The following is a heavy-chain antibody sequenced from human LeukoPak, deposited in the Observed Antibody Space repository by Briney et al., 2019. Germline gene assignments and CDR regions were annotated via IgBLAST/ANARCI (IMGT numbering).Heavy chain of an antibody. Sequence: GGSLRLSCAASGFTFSSYWMSWVRQAPGKGLEWVANIKQDGSEEYYVDSVKGRFTISRDNAKNSLYLQMNSLRAEDTAVYYCARDPPRYCSGGSCFGWFDPWGQGTLVTVSS. CDR1: GFTFSSYW. CDR2: IKQDGSEE. CDR3: ARDPPRYCSGGSCFGWFDP. D-gene: IGHD2-15*01. J-gene: IGHJ5*02. V-gene: IGHV3-7*01.